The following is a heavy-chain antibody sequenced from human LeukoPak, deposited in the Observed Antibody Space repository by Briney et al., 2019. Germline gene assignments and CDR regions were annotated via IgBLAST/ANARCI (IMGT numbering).Heavy chain of an antibody. Sequence: PSETLSLTCAVYGGSFSGYYWSWIRQPPGKGLEWIGEINHSGSTNYNPSLKSRVTISLDTSKNQFSLKLTSVAAADTAVYYCAGASQAHWFDPWGRGTLVTVSS. CDR3: AGASQAHWFDP. J-gene: IGHJ5*02. CDR1: GGSFSGYY. CDR2: INHSGST. D-gene: IGHD4/OR15-4a*01. V-gene: IGHV4-34*01.